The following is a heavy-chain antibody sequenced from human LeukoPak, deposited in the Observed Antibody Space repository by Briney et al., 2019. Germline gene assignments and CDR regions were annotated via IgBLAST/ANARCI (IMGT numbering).Heavy chain of an antibody. V-gene: IGHV1-2*02. CDR3: ARDLGSNWMMLYYFDY. J-gene: IGHJ4*02. CDR2: VNPTSGGT. Sequence: ASVKVSCKASGYTFTGYYMHWVRQAPGQGLEWMGWVNPTSGGTNYAQKFQGRVTMTRGTSISTAYMELSRLRSDDTAVYYCARDLGSNWMMLYYFDYWGQGTLVTVSS. CDR1: GYTFTGYY. D-gene: IGHD1-20*01.